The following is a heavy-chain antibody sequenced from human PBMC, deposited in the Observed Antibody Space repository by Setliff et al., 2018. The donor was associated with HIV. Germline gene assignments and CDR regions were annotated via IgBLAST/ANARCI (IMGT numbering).Heavy chain of an antibody. J-gene: IGHJ3*01. Sequence: PSETLSLTCTVSGGSVGSSSYYWAWIRQPPGTGLEWIGSVYYTGSIKYNPSLESRVTISMDTSENQFSLRLTSVTAADTAVYYCARDDSIVLVPAIMRGDGFDFWGQGTMVTVSS. CDR1: GGSVGSSSYY. CDR3: ARDDSIVLVPAIMRGDGFDF. D-gene: IGHD2-2*01. V-gene: IGHV4-39*07. CDR2: VYYTGSI.